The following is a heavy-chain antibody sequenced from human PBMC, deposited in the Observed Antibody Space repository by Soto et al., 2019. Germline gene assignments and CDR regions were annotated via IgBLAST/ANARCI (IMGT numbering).Heavy chain of an antibody. CDR3: ASHRDGYNSGYYYYYGMDV. D-gene: IGHD5-12*01. V-gene: IGHV4-59*02. CDR2: IYYSGST. Sequence: XAILSLTFTVSGASVSSYYWSWIRQPPGKGLEWIGYIYYSGSTNYNPSLKSRVTISVDTSKNQFSLKLSSVTAADTAVYYCASHRDGYNSGYYYYYGMDVWGQGTTVTVSS. CDR1: GASVSSYY. J-gene: IGHJ6*02.